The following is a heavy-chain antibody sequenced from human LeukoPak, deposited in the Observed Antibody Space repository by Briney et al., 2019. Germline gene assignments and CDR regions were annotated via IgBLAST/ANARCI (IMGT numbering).Heavy chain of an antibody. CDR3: ARTQVLRYFDWLPWNYYYGMDV. CDR2: INHNGST. V-gene: IGHV4-34*01. CDR1: GGSFSGYY. Sequence: PSETLSLTCAVYGGSFSGYYWSWIRQPPGKGLEWIGEINHNGSTNYNPSLKSRVTISVDTSKNQFSLKLSSVTAADTAVYYCARTQVLRYFDWLPWNYYYGMDVWGQGTTVTVSS. J-gene: IGHJ6*02. D-gene: IGHD3-9*01.